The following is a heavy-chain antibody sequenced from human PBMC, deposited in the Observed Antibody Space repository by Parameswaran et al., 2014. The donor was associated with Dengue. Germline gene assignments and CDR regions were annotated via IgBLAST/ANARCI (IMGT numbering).Heavy chain of an antibody. J-gene: IGHJ4*02. CDR2: IYYSGST. D-gene: IGHD3-16*02. Sequence: WIRQPPGKGLEWIGSIYYSGSTYYNPSLKSRVTISVDTPKNQFSLKLSSVTAADTAVYYCAGEGLGELSLWDYWGQGTLGHRLL. V-gene: IGHV4-39*07. CDR3: AGEGLGELSLWDY.